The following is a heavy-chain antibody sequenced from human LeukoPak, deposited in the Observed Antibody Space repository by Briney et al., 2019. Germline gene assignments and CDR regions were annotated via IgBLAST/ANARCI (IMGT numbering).Heavy chain of an antibody. CDR3: ARCFFGVITNYFDY. V-gene: IGHV3-9*01. Sequence: GGSLRLSCAVSGFTFDDYAMHWVRQVPGKGLEWVSGISWNSDTIDLADSVKGRFTISRDNAKNSLYLQMNSLRAEDTAVYYCARCFFGVITNYFDYWGQGTLVTVSS. D-gene: IGHD3-22*01. J-gene: IGHJ4*02. CDR2: ISWNSDTI. CDR1: GFTFDDYA.